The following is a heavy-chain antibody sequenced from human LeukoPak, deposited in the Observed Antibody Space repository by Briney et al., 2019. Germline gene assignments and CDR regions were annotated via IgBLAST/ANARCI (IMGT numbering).Heavy chain of an antibody. D-gene: IGHD5-24*01. J-gene: IGHJ6*03. CDR1: GYTFTSYG. CDR2: ISAYNGNT. Sequence: ASVKVSCKASGYTFTSYGISWVRHAPGQGLEWMGWISAYNGNTNYAQKLQGRVTMTTDTSSSTAYMELRSLRSDDTAVYYCARVSRDGYNYVYYYYMDVWGKGTTVTVSS. CDR3: ARVSRDGYNYVYYYYMDV. V-gene: IGHV1-18*01.